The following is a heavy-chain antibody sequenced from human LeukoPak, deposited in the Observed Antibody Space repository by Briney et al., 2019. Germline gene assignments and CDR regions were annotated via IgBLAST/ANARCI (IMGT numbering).Heavy chain of an antibody. V-gene: IGHV5-51*01. CDR1: GYSFTSYW. CDR3: ARPMEAYCGGDCYSPPGY. J-gene: IGHJ4*02. Sequence: GESLKISCKGSGYSFTSYWIGWVRQMPGKGLEWMGIIYPGDSDTRYSPSFQGQVTISADKSISTAYLQWSSLKASDTAMYYCARPMEAYCGGDCYSPPGYWGQGTLVTVSS. CDR2: IYPGDSDT. D-gene: IGHD2-21*02.